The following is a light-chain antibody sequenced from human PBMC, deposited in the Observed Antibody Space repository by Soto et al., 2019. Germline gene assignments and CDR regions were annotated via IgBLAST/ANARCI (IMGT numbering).Light chain of an antibody. CDR3: CSYTTTSTWV. V-gene: IGLV2-14*01. Sequence: QSALTQPASVSGSPGQSITISCTGTSSDIGAYNYVSWYQLHPGKAPKLMISEVSNRPSGVSNRFSGSKSGNTASLTISGLQAEDEADYHCCSYTTTSTWVFGGGTKLTVL. J-gene: IGLJ3*02. CDR1: SSDIGAYNY. CDR2: EVS.